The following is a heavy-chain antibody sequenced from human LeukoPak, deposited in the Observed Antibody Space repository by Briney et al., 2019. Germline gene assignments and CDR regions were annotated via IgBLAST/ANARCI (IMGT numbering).Heavy chain of an antibody. D-gene: IGHD2-2*01. CDR2: IYYSGST. J-gene: IGHJ3*02. CDR3: ARDGYCSGTTCYAFDI. CDR1: GGSISSFY. Sequence: PSETLSLTCTVSGGSISSFYWSWIRQPPGKGLEWIGYIYYSGSTNYNPSLKSRVTISLDTSKNQFSLKLSSVTAADTAVYYCARDGYCSGTTCYAFDIWGQGTMVTVSS. V-gene: IGHV4-59*01.